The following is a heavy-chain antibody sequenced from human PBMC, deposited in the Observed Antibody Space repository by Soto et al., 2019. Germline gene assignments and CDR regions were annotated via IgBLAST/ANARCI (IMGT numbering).Heavy chain of an antibody. V-gene: IGHV4-39*01. CDR2: VHYSGGT. CDR3: ASIVVGATGHTDFDH. D-gene: IGHD2-15*01. Sequence: QLQESGPGLVKPSETLSLTCTVPGGSINSNNYFWGWIRQPPGKGLEYVGSVHYSGGTYYKPALKSRVTVSLDTSKNQISLRLKSVSAADTAVYYCASIVVGATGHTDFDHWGQGTLVTVSS. CDR1: GGSINSNNYF. J-gene: IGHJ4*02.